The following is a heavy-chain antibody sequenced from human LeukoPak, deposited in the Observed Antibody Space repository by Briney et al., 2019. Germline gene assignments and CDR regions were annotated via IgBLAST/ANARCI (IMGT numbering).Heavy chain of an antibody. CDR2: IYYSGNT. D-gene: IGHD3/OR15-3a*01. CDR3: ARQTGSGLFILP. V-gene: IGHV4-39*01. Sequence: SETLSLTCTVSGVSISSSNSYWGWIRQPPGKGLEWIGSIYYSGNTYYNASLKSQVSISIDTSKSQFSLKLTSVTAADTAVYYCARQTGSGLFILPGGQGTLVTVSS. J-gene: IGHJ4*02. CDR1: GVSISSSNSY.